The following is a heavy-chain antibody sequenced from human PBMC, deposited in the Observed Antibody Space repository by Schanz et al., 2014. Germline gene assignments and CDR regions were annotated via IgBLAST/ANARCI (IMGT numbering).Heavy chain of an antibody. CDR2: IIPILPTP. D-gene: IGHD1-26*01. V-gene: IGHV1-69*04. CDR1: GGTFGRYA. CDR3: AREERLQKIRFDP. J-gene: IGHJ5*02. Sequence: QVQLVQSGAEVKKPGSSVKVSCKASGGTFGRYAISWVRQAPGQGLEWMGRIIPILPTPNYAQSFQGRVTLTADKSTSTAYMELSSLRSEDTAVYYCAREERLQKIRFDPWGQGTLVTVSS.